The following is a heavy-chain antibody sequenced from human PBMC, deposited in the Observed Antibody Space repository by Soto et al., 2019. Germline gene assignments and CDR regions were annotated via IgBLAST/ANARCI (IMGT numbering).Heavy chain of an antibody. V-gene: IGHV3-48*02. CDR1: GFTFSAYT. CDR2: ISSSSSGA. J-gene: IGHJ3*02. CDR3: ARAFTGDAFDI. Sequence: PGESLKISCAASGFTFSAYTMHWVRQAPGKGLEWVSCISSSSSGAYYADSLKGRFTISRDNAKHSLYLQMNSLRDEDTAMYYCARAFTGDAFDIWGQGTMVTVSS.